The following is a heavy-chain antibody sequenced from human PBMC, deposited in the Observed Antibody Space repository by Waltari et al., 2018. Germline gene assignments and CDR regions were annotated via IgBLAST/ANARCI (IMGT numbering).Heavy chain of an antibody. CDR1: GYSLSRGSY. CDR3: ASGGYSYGYGY. J-gene: IGHJ4*02. CDR2: IYHSGST. Sequence: QVQLQESGPGLVKPSETLSLTCTVSGYSLSRGSYWGWIRQPPGKGLEWIGSIYHSGSTYYNPSLKSRVTISVDTSKNQFSLKLSSVTAADTTVYYCASGGYSYGYGYWGQGTLVTVSS. D-gene: IGHD5-18*01. V-gene: IGHV4-38-2*02.